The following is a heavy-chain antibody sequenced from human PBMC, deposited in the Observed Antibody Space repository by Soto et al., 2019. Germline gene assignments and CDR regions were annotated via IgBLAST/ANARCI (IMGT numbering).Heavy chain of an antibody. D-gene: IGHD3-22*01. CDR2: ISASNNYI. V-gene: IGHV3-21*01. CDR1: GFSFSSNS. J-gene: IGHJ6*02. CDR3: AKDYYDSSGYYYYGMDV. Sequence: EVQLVESGGGLVKPGGSLRLSCAASGFSFSSNSMNWVRQAPGKGLEWLSSISASNNYIYYADSVKGRFTISRDNAKNSLFLQMNSLRAEDTAVYYCAKDYYDSSGYYYYGMDVWGQGTTVTVSS.